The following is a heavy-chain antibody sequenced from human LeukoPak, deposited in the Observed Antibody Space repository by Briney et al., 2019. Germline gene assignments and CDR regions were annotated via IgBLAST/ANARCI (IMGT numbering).Heavy chain of an antibody. J-gene: IGHJ4*02. CDR1: GFTLTNYA. CDR3: AKDCNGGNCYIDY. V-gene: IGHV3-23*01. CDR2: MSGRGVST. D-gene: IGHD2-15*01. Sequence: GGSLRLSCAASGFTLTNYAMSWVRQAPGKGLEWVSGMSGRGVSTYYADSVKGRFTISSDNSKNTLYLQMNSLRAEDTAIYYCAKDCNGGNCYIDYWGQGTLVTVAS.